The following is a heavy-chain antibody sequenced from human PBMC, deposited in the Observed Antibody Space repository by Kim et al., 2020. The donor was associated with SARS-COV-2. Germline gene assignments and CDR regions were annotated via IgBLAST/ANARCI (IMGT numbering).Heavy chain of an antibody. V-gene: IGHV4-39*01. CDR3: ATPSTHSSITIFWYY. CDR1: GGSISSSSYY. CDR2: IYYSGST. J-gene: IGHJ4*02. Sequence: SETLSLTCTVSGGSISSSSYYWGWIRQPPGKGLEWIGSIYYSGSTYYNPSLKSRVTISVDTSKNQFSLKLSSVTAADTAVYYCATPSTHSSITIFWYYWGQGTLVTVSS. D-gene: IGHD3-9*01.